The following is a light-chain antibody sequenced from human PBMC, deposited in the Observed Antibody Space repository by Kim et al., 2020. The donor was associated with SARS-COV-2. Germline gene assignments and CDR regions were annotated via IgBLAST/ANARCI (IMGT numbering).Light chain of an antibody. J-gene: IGLJ1*01. CDR1: SSDVGGYNY. CDR2: DVS. CDR3: SSYTSSSTPYV. Sequence: TSCTGTSSDVGGYNYVSWSQQHPGKAPTLMLYDVSKRPSGVSNRFSGSKSGNTASLTISGLQAEAEADYYCSSYTSSSTPYVFGTGTKVTVL. V-gene: IGLV2-14*04.